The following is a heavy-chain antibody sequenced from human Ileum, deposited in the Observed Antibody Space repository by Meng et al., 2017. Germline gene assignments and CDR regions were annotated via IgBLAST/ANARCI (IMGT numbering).Heavy chain of an antibody. D-gene: IGHD1-26*01. CDR1: GGSVSPARYQ. CDR3: ARDHMGSLDY. V-gene: IGHV4-61*01. Sequence: PAETSSSCCPVSGGSVSPARYQWGWILQPPWKGLEWIGYASTNYNPSLKRRVTISLDTSRNQFSLSLNSVTAAGTAVCYWARDHMGSLDYWGQGILVTVSS. CDR2: AST. J-gene: IGHJ4*02.